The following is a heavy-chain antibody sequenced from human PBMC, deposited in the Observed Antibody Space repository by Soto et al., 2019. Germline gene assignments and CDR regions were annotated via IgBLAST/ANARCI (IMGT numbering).Heavy chain of an antibody. CDR3: ASHYDMWSGYLSPVDY. CDR1: GYTFSDYY. V-gene: IGHV3-11*01. D-gene: IGHD3-3*01. Sequence: ESGGDLVKPGGSLRLSCAASGYTFSDYYMRWIRQAPGKGLEWISYIDTSGTKIYYADSVKGRFTITRDNAKNSLYLEMNSLRDEDTAVYYCASHYDMWSGYLSPVDYWGQGTLVTVSS. CDR2: IDTSGTKI. J-gene: IGHJ4*02.